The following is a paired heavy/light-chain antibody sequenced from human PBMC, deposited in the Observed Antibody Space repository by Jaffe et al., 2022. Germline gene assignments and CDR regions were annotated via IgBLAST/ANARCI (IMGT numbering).Heavy chain of an antibody. CDR2: ISRSGSST. Sequence: EVQVVESGGGLVQPGGSLRLSCAASGFTFSNYEMNWVRQAPGKGLEWVSYISRSGSSTYYADSVKGRFTISRDNAKNSLYLQMNSLRVEDTAVYYCARDGGHEASDALDSWGQGTMVTVSP. J-gene: IGHJ3*02. D-gene: IGHD5-12*01. CDR1: GFTFSNYE. V-gene: IGHV3-48*03. CDR3: ARDGGHEASDALDS.
Light chain of an antibody. CDR3: ESWDSSLSVVL. Sequence: QSVLTQPPSVSAAPGQKVTISCSGSSSNIGSNYVSWYQQVPGAAPKLLIYESDERPSGIPDRFSGSKSGTSATLGITGLQTGDEADYYCESWDSSLSVVLFGGGTKLTVL. J-gene: IGLJ2*01. CDR2: ESD. CDR1: SSNIGSNY. V-gene: IGLV1-51*02.